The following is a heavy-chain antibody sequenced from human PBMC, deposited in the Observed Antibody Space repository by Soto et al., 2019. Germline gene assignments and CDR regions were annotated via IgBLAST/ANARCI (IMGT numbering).Heavy chain of an antibody. D-gene: IGHD3-3*01. CDR2: IYYSGST. CDR3: AGARPYYDFWSGYYTGAWFDP. J-gene: IGHJ5*02. V-gene: IGHV4-30-4*01. Sequence: SQTLSLTCTVSGGSISSGDYYWSWIRQPPGKGLEWIGYIYYSGSTYYNPSLKSRVTISVDTSKNQFSLKLSSVTAADTAVYYCAGARPYYDFWSGYYTGAWFDPWGQGTLVTVSS. CDR1: GGSISSGDYY.